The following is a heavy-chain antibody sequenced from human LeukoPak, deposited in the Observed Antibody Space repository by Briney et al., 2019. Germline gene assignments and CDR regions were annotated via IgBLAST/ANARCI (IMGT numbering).Heavy chain of an antibody. J-gene: IGHJ4*02. CDR3: TRETITQSDGANS. V-gene: IGHV3-23*01. D-gene: IGHD1-14*01. Sequence: GGSLRLSCFASGITFRMYAMNWVRQAPGKGLEWVSTISGTGGSAFYADSVKGRFTISRDNSKNTLYLQMNSLRGEDTALYYCTRETITQSDGANSWGQGTLVTVSS. CDR2: ISGTGGSA. CDR1: GITFRMYA.